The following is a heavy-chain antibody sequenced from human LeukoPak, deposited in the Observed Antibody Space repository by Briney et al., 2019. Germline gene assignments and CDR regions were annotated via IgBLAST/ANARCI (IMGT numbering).Heavy chain of an antibody. J-gene: IGHJ4*02. CDR2: INHSGST. CDR3: ARRGGDSSGNFDY. CDR1: GGSFSGYY. Sequence: SETLSLTCAVYGGSFSGYYWSWIRQPPGKGLERIGEINHSGSTNYNPSLKSRVTISVDSSKNQFSLKVNSVTAADTAVYYCARRGGDSSGNFDYWGQGILVTVSS. V-gene: IGHV4-34*01. D-gene: IGHD3-22*01.